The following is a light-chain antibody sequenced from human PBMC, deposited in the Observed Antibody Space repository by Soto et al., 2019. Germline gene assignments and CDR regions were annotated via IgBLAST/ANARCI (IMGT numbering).Light chain of an antibody. V-gene: IGLV2-23*02. Sequence: QSALTQPASVSGSPGQSITISCTGTSSDVGGYKYVSWYQQHPGKAPKLMIYEVSRRPSGVSNRFSGSKSGNTASLTISGLQAEDEADYYCCSYAGASAVIFGGGTKLTVL. CDR3: CSYAGASAVI. CDR1: SSDVGGYKY. J-gene: IGLJ2*01. CDR2: EVS.